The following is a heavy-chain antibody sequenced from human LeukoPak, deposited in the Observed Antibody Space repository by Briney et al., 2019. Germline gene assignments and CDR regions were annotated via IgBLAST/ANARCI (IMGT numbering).Heavy chain of an antibody. CDR2: MNPNSGNT. CDR1: GYTLTSYD. CDR3: ARGEGFWSGYYTGLAFDI. Sequence: ASVKVSCKASGYTLTSYDINWERQATGQGLEWMGWMNPNSGNTGYAQKFQGRVTMTRNTSISTAYMELSSLRSEDTAVYYCARGEGFWSGYYTGLAFDIWGQGTMVTVSS. D-gene: IGHD3-3*01. J-gene: IGHJ3*02. V-gene: IGHV1-8*01.